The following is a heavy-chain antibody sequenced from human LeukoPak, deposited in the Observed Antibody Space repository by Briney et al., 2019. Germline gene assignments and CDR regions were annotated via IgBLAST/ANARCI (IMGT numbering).Heavy chain of an antibody. D-gene: IGHD6-13*01. Sequence: PGRSLRLSCAASGFTFSSYAMHWVRQAPGKGLEWVAIISYDGGNKYYADSVKGRFTISRDNSKNTLYLQMNSLRAEDTAVFYCARAPYSSSWDTNHYFDYWGQGTLVTVSS. CDR3: ARAPYSSSWDTNHYFDY. V-gene: IGHV3-30*04. J-gene: IGHJ4*02. CDR2: ISYDGGNK. CDR1: GFTFSSYA.